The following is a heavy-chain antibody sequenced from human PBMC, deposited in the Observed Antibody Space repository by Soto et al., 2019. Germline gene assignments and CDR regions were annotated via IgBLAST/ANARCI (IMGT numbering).Heavy chain of an antibody. D-gene: IGHD1-1*01. V-gene: IGHV3-23*01. J-gene: IGHJ6*02. Sequence: EVQQLESGGGLVQPGGSLRLSCAASGFTFRTYDMNWVRQAPGNGLEWVSAISGSGGSIHYADSVKGRFTISRDNSKNTLYLQMNSLRDEDTAVYHCVKGYWKGDVWGQGPTVSVSS. CDR1: GFTFRTYD. CDR3: VKGYWKGDV. CDR2: ISGSGGSI.